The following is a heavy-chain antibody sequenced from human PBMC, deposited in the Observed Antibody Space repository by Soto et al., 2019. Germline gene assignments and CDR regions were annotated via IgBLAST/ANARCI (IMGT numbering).Heavy chain of an antibody. V-gene: IGHV1-69*08. Sequence: QVQLVQSGAEVKKPGSSVKVSCKASGGTFSTYTISWVRQAPGQGLEWMGRIIPILGIATYAQKFQGRVTITADKSTSTAYMELGSLRSEDTAVYYCARDSGYWSGGSCQIEGPSDYWGQGTLVTVSS. CDR1: GGTFSTYT. CDR2: IIPILGIA. CDR3: ARDSGYWSGGSCQIEGPSDY. J-gene: IGHJ4*02. D-gene: IGHD2-15*01.